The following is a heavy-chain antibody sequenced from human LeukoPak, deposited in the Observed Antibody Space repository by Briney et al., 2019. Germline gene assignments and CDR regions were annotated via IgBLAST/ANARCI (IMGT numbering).Heavy chain of an antibody. Sequence: PGGSLRLSCAASGFTFSSYWMSWVRQAPGKGLEWVANIKQDGSEKYYVDSVKGRFTISRDNAKNSLYLQMNSLRAEDTAVYYCAEGSAAAGTYSFDPWGQGTLVTVSS. CDR2: IKQDGSEK. CDR1: GFTFSSYW. D-gene: IGHD6-13*01. CDR3: AEGSAAAGTYSFDP. J-gene: IGHJ5*02. V-gene: IGHV3-7*01.